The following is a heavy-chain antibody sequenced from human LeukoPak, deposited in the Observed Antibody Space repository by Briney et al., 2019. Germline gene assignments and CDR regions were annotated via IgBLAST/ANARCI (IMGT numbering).Heavy chain of an antibody. D-gene: IGHD2-8*02. J-gene: IGHJ4*02. V-gene: IGHV5-51*01. CDR3: ARSTGGTGPADY. CDR1: GHTFSSYW. Sequence: PGESLKISCKVSGHTFSSYWIGWVRQMPGEGLEWMGIIYPGDSDTRYSPSFQGQVTISADTTISTAYLQWTSLKASDTAMYYCARSTGGTGPADYWGQGTLVTVSS. CDR2: IYPGDSDT.